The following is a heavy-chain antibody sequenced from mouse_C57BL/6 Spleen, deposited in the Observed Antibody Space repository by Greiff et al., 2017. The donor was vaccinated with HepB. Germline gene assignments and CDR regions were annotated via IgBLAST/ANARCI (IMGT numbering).Heavy chain of an antibody. Sequence: QVQLQQSGPELVKPGASVKISCKASGYAFSSSWMNWVKQRPGKGLEWIGRIYPGDGDTNSNQKFKGKATLTVDKSSSTAYMQLSSLTSEDSAVYYCAIKGAYYYGSSFDYWGQGTTLTVSS. V-gene: IGHV1-82*01. CDR1: GYAFSSSW. CDR3: AIKGAYYYGSSFDY. CDR2: IYPGDGDT. D-gene: IGHD1-1*01. J-gene: IGHJ2*01.